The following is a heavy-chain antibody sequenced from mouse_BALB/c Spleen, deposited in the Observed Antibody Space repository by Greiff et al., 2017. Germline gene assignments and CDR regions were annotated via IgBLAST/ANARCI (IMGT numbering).Heavy chain of an antibody. CDR1: GYSITSDYA. CDR2: ISYSGST. J-gene: IGHJ4*01. Sequence: EVKLKESGPGLVKPSQSLSLTCSVTGYSITSDYAWNWIRQFPGNKLEWMGYISYSGSTSYNPSLKSRISITRDTSKNQFFLQLNSVTTEDTATYYCAGFLYAMDYWGQGTSVTVSS. CDR3: AGFLYAMDY. V-gene: IGHV3-2*02.